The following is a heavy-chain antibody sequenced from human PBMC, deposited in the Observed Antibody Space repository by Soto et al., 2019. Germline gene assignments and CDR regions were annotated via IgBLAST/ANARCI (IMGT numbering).Heavy chain of an antibody. D-gene: IGHD6-6*01. CDR3: ARDKPQQIVGYNYYYGLDV. CDR2: ISGYNGDT. CDR1: GYTFTSNG. V-gene: IGHV1-18*04. Sequence: ASVKVSCKASGYTFTSNGISWVRQAPVQGLEWMGWISGYNGDTDYAQKFQGRVTMTTDTSTSTAYMEVRSLRPDDTAVYYCARDKPQQIVGYNYYYGLDVWGQGTTVTVSS. J-gene: IGHJ6*02.